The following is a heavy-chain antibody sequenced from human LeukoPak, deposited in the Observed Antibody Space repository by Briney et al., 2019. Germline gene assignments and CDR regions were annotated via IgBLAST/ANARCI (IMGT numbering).Heavy chain of an antibody. D-gene: IGHD2/OR15-2a*01. Sequence: SQTLSLTCTVSGGSISSGDYYWRWIRQPPGKGLEWIGYIYYSGSTYHNPSLKSRVTISVDTSKNQFSLKLSSVTAADTAVYYCATPREALEYEGAFDIWGQGTMVTVSS. V-gene: IGHV4-30-4*08. CDR3: ATPREALEYEGAFDI. J-gene: IGHJ3*02. CDR1: GGSISSGDYY. CDR2: IYYSGST.